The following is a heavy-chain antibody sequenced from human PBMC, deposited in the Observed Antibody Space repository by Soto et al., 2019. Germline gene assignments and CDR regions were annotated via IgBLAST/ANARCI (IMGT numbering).Heavy chain of an antibody. CDR2: ISFDGSKK. CDR3: ARDSGSIYYYYFYALDV. CDR1: GFTFSSYA. D-gene: IGHD3-10*01. V-gene: IGHV3-30-3*01. J-gene: IGHJ6*02. Sequence: QVQLVESGGGVVQPGRSLRLSCAASGFTFSSYAVHWVRQAPGKALERVAVISFDGSKKYYADSVKGRFTISRDNSKNTLYLQMNSLRAEDTAVYYCARDSGSIYYYYFYALDVWGQGTTVAVSS.